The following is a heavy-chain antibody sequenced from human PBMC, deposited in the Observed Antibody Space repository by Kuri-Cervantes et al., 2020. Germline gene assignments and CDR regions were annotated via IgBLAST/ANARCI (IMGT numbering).Heavy chain of an antibody. Sequence: SVKVSCKASGGTFSSYAISWVRQAPGQGLEWMGGIIPIFGTANYAQKFQGRVTITADESTSTAYMELSSLRSEDTSVYYCARGVPAPRGVRPLIAAAMPWGYWGQGTLVTVSS. CDR2: IIPIFGTA. CDR1: GGTFSSYA. V-gene: IGHV1-69*13. CDR3: ARGVPAPRGVRPLIAAAMPWGY. J-gene: IGHJ4*02. D-gene: IGHD6-13*01.